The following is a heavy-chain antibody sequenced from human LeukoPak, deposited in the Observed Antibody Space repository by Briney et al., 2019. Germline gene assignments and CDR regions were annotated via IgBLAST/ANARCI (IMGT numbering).Heavy chain of an antibody. CDR3: TRRGYNDAYPFDY. CDR1: GFSLSSYW. D-gene: IGHD3-10*01. Sequence: PGGSLRLSCAASGFSLSSYWMHWVRQIPGKGLVWVSRVSSGDAMSTNYADSVKGRFTISRDNAKNTLYLEMNSLRAEDTAVYYCTRRGYNDAYPFDYWGQGTLVTVSS. CDR2: VSSGDAMST. V-gene: IGHV3-74*01. J-gene: IGHJ4*02.